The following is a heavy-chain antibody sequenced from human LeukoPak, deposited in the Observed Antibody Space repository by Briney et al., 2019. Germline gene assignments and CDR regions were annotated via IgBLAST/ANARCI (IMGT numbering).Heavy chain of an antibody. V-gene: IGHV3-53*01. CDR3: ARDSPGWYGGFFDY. J-gene: IGHJ4*02. Sequence: GGSLRLSCAASGFTVSSNYMSWVRQAPGKGLEWVSVIYSGGSTYYADSVKGRFTISRDNSKNTLYLQMNSLRAEDTAVYYCARDSPGWYGGFFDYWGQGTLVTVSS. CDR2: IYSGGST. CDR1: GFTVSSNY. D-gene: IGHD6-19*01.